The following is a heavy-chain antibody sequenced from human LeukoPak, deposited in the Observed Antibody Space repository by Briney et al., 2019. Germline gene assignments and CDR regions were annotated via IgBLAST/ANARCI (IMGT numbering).Heavy chain of an antibody. CDR1: GYRFTNYW. CDR3: AKQRTTINLYRGFFDSFDL. D-gene: IGHD3-10*01. Sequence: GESLKISCKASGYRFTNYWIGWVRQMPGKGLEWMGIIYPGDFETRYSPSFQGQVTISADRSISTAYLQWSSLKASDTAIYYCAKQRTTINLYRGFFDSFDLWGQGTKVTVSS. J-gene: IGHJ3*01. V-gene: IGHV5-51*01. CDR2: IYPGDFET.